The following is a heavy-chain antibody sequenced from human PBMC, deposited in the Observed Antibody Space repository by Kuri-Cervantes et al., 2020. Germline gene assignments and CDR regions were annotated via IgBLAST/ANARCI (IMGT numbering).Heavy chain of an antibody. V-gene: IGHV3-48*02. CDR3: ARGYYDDGDAYARLARGLFDS. D-gene: IGHD3-22*01. CDR2: ISSSSTI. J-gene: IGHJ4*02. CDR1: GFTFSSYS. Sequence: GESLKISCAASGFTFSSYSMNWVRQAPGKGLEWVSYISSSSTIYYADSVKGRFTISRDNAKNSLYLQMNSLRDEDTAVYYCARGYYDDGDAYARLARGLFDSWGQGTLVTVSS.